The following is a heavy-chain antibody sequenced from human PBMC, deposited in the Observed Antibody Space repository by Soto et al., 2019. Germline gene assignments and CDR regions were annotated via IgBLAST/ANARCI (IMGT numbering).Heavy chain of an antibody. V-gene: IGHV4-34*01. CDR2: INHSGST. CDR1: GGSFSGYY. J-gene: IGHJ4*02. Sequence: SETLSLTCAVYGGSFSGYYWSWIRQPPGKGLEWIGEINHSGSTNYNPSLKSRVTISVDTSKNQFSLKLSSVTAADTAVYYCARAGATPPLLWGQGTLVTVSS. D-gene: IGHD3-10*01. CDR3: ARAGATPPLL.